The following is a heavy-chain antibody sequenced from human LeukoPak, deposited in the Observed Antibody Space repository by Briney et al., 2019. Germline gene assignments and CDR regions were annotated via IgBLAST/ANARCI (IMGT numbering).Heavy chain of an antibody. Sequence: SETLSLTCTVSGGSISSYYWSWIRQPAGKGLEWIGRIYTSGSTNYNPSLKSRVTMSVDTSKNQFSLKLSSVTAADTAVYYCARGDVDTAMGLFDYWGQGTLVTVSS. J-gene: IGHJ4*02. V-gene: IGHV4-4*07. D-gene: IGHD5-18*01. CDR2: IYTSGST. CDR3: ARGDVDTAMGLFDY. CDR1: GGSISSYY.